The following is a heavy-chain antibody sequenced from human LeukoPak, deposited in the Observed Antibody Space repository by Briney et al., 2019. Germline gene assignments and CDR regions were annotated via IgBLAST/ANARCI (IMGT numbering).Heavy chain of an antibody. CDR2: ISAYNGNT. CDR1: GYTFTSYG. CDR3: ARDLRFLEWLLSGVGFDY. J-gene: IGHJ4*02. D-gene: IGHD3-3*01. V-gene: IGHV1-18*01. Sequence: GASVKVSCKASGYTFTSYGISWVRQAPGQGLEWMGWISAYNGNTNYAQKLQGRVTMTTDTSTSTACMELRSLRSDDTAVYYCARDLRFLEWLLSGVGFDYWGQGTLVTASS.